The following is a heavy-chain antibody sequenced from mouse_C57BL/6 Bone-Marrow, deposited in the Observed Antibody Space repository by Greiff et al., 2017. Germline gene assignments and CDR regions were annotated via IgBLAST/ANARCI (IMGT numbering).Heavy chain of an antibody. Sequence: EVQLVESGGGLVKPGGSLKLSCAASGFTFSSYAMSWVRQTPEKRLEWVATISDGGSYTYYPDNVKGRFTISRDNAKNNLYLQMSHLKSEDTAMYYCARDRGYDGYFDVWGTGTTVTVSS. CDR3: ARDRGYDGYFDV. J-gene: IGHJ1*03. CDR2: ISDGGSYT. V-gene: IGHV5-4*01. CDR1: GFTFSSYA. D-gene: IGHD2-2*01.